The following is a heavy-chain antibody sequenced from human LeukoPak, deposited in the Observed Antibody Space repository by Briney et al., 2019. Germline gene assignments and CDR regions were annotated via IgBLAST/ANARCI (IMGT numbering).Heavy chain of an antibody. V-gene: IGHV4-31*03. CDR3: ARNTNYYDSSGYYATPGQFDY. CDR2: IYYSGST. Sequence: SQTLSLTCTVSGGSISSGGYYWSWIRQHPGKGLEWIGYIYYSGSTYYNPSLKSRVTISVDTSKNQFSLKLSSVTAADTAVYYCARNTNYYDSSGYYATPGQFDYWGQGTLVTVSS. D-gene: IGHD3-22*01. J-gene: IGHJ4*02. CDR1: GGSISSGGYY.